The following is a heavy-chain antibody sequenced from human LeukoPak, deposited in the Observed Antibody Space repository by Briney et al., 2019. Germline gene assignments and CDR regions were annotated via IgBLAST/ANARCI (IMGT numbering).Heavy chain of an antibody. Sequence: ESLRLSCAASGFTFSSYGMHWVRQAPGKGLEWVSVIYSGGSTYYADSVKGRFTISRDNSKNTLYLQMNSLRAEDTAVYYCARGTYSSSWDLDYYYMDVWGKGTTVTISS. J-gene: IGHJ6*03. CDR1: GFTFSSYG. V-gene: IGHV3-66*01. CDR3: ARGTYSSSWDLDYYYMDV. D-gene: IGHD6-13*01. CDR2: IYSGGST.